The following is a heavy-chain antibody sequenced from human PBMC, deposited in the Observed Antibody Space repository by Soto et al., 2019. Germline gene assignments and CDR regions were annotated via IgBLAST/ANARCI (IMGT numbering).Heavy chain of an antibody. CDR1: GFTFSSYG. D-gene: IGHD6-13*01. CDR2: IWYDGSNK. CDR3: AREGSSWDYYYYYGMDV. Sequence: QVQLVESGGGVVQPGRSLRLSCEASGFTFSSYGMHWVRQAPGKGLEWVAVIWYDGSNKYYADSVKGRFTISRDNSKNTLYLQMNSLRAEDTAVYYCAREGSSWDYYYYYGMDVWGQGTTVTVSS. V-gene: IGHV3-33*01. J-gene: IGHJ6*01.